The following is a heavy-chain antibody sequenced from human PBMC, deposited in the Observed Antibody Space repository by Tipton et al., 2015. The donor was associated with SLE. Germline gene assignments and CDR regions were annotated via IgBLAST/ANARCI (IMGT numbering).Heavy chain of an antibody. CDR3: ARRSITPYFDY. D-gene: IGHD2/OR15-2a*01. CDR1: GVSITSSDYY. J-gene: IGHJ4*02. Sequence: TLSLTCTVSGVSITSSDYYWAWIRQPPGEGMQWIGNIYYSSGTKYYNPSLRGRVTVSLDTTKNQFSLTLNSVTAADTAVYYCARRSITPYFDYWGQGTLVTVSS. V-gene: IGHV4-39*07. CDR2: IYYSSGTK.